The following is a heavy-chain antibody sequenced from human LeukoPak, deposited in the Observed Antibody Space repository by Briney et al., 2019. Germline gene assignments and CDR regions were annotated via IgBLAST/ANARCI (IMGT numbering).Heavy chain of an antibody. Sequence: SETLSLTCAVSGVSFDDYCWAWVRQTPGKGLEWIGEINPSGYTNDSPSLKSRVTLSIDTSRKQFSLNLRSVTVADAGTYYCTRMTTGHDYWGQGTLVTVSS. CDR3: TRMTTGHDY. V-gene: IGHV4-34*01. CDR2: INPSGYT. D-gene: IGHD4-17*01. CDR1: GVSFDDYC. J-gene: IGHJ4*02.